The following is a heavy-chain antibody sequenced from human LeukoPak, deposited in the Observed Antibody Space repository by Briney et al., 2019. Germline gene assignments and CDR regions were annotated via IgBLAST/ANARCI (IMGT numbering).Heavy chain of an antibody. CDR3: AREVEFVVVVETENWFDP. J-gene: IGHJ5*02. Sequence: PGGSLRLSCAASGFTFSSDSMNWVRQAPGKGLEWVSSISGSSSYIYYADSVKGRFTISRDNAKNSLYLQMNSLRAEDTAVYYCAREVEFVVVVETENWFDPWGQGTLVTVSS. CDR1: GFTFSSDS. CDR2: ISGSSSYI. V-gene: IGHV3-21*01. D-gene: IGHD2-15*01.